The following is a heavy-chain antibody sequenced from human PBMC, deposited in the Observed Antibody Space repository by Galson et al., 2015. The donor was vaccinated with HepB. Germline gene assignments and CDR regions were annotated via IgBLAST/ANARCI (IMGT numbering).Heavy chain of an antibody. Sequence: SLRLSCAASGFTFSGYAMSWVRQAPGKGLEWVSSISDGAGSTYYADSVKGRFTISRDNSKNTLYLQMNSLRAEDTAVYYCAKDIGIAAAGLFDYWGQGTLVTVSS. CDR2: ISDGAGST. V-gene: IGHV3-23*01. D-gene: IGHD6-13*01. CDR3: AKDIGIAAAGLFDY. CDR1: GFTFSGYA. J-gene: IGHJ4*02.